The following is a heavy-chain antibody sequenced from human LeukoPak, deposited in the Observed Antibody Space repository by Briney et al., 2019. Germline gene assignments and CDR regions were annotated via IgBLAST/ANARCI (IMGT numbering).Heavy chain of an antibody. CDR1: GGSINSYY. V-gene: IGHV4-59*01. Sequence: PSETLSLTCTVSGGSINSYYWSWIRQPPGKGLEWIGYIYYSGSTNYNPSLKSRVTISVDTSKNQFSLKLSSVTAADTAVYYCARGTGNYYDSSGPTGDWFDPWGQGTLVTVSS. J-gene: IGHJ5*02. D-gene: IGHD3-22*01. CDR3: ARGTGNYYDSSGPTGDWFDP. CDR2: IYYSGST.